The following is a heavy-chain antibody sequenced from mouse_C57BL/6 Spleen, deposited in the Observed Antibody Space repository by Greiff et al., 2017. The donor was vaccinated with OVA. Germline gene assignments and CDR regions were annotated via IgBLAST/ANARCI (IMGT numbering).Heavy chain of an antibody. V-gene: IGHV1-18*01. D-gene: IGHD2-3*01. J-gene: IGHJ4*01. Sequence: EVKLVESGPELVKPGASVKIPCKASGYTFTDYHMDWVKQSHGKSLEWIGDINPNNGGTIYNQKFKGKATLTVDKSSSTAYMELRSLTSEDTAVYYCARPYDGRLHYYAMDYWGQGTSVTVSS. CDR3: ARPYDGRLHYYAMDY. CDR1: GYTFTDYH. CDR2: INPNNGGT.